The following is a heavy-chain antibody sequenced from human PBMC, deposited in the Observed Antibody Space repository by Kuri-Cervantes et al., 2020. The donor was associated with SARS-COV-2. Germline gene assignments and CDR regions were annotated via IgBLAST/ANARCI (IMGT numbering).Heavy chain of an antibody. Sequence: WGSLRLSCVASGITFSRYWMYWVRQPPGKGLVWVSRINSDGSTTTYADFVKGRFTISRDNAKNTVYLQMNSLRAEDTAVYYCASATNDFWSGFYPHYYYYYGMDVWGQGTTVTVSS. CDR2: INSDGSTT. V-gene: IGHV3-74*01. D-gene: IGHD3-3*01. CDR3: ASATNDFWSGFYPHYYYYYGMDV. CDR1: GITFSRYW. J-gene: IGHJ6*02.